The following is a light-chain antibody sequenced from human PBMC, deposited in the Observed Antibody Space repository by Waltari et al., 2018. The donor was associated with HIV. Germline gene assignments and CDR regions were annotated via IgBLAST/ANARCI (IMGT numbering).Light chain of an antibody. V-gene: IGKV1-12*02. CDR1: QGIGTY. CDR2: SAS. J-gene: IGKJ3*01. CDR3: QQANSFPFT. Sequence: DVQMTKSPSSVSASVGDSVTITCRASQGIGTYLAWYQQKPGKAPKLLISSASTLESGVPSRFSGSGSGTDFTLTINSLQPEDFTTYYCQQANSFPFTFGPGTKVDIK.